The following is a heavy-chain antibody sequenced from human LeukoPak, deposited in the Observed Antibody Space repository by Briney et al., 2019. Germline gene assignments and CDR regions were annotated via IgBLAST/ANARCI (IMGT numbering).Heavy chain of an antibody. V-gene: IGHV6-1*01. CDR1: GDSVSSNSAA. Sequence: SQTHSLTCAISGDSVSSNSAAWNWIRQSPSRGLEWLGRTYYRSKWYNDYAVSVKSRITINPDTSKNQFSLQLNSVTPEDTAVYYCARDPCTNGVCYTSTLDYWGQGTLVTVSS. CDR2: TYYRSKWYN. D-gene: IGHD2-8*01. J-gene: IGHJ4*02. CDR3: ARDPCTNGVCYTSTLDY.